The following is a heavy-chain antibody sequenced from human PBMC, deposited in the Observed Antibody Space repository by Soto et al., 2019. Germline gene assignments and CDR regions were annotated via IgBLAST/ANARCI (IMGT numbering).Heavy chain of an antibody. CDR3: AVSRQTGVYEC. Sequence: PGGSLRLSCAASGFTFSRYYMTWVRQAPGKGPEWLTNLTPDGNTKSYIPPVTGRFTISRDNTKNSLYLQMDALRVEDTAVYYYAVSRQTGVYECWGMGTLLTVSS. CDR1: GFTFSRYY. CDR2: LTPDGNTK. D-gene: IGHD3-22*01. J-gene: IGHJ4*02. V-gene: IGHV3-7*01.